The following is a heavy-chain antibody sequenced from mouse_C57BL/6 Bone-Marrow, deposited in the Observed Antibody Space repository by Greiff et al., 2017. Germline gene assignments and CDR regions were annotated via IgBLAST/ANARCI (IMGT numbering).Heavy chain of an antibody. V-gene: IGHV1-69*01. J-gene: IGHJ3*01. CDR1: GYTFTSYW. CDR2: IDPSDSYT. D-gene: IGHD1-1*01. Sequence: QVKLQQPGAELVMPGASVKLSCKASGYTFTSYWMHWVKQRPGQGLEWIGEIDPSDSYTNYNQKFKGKSTLTVDKSSSTAYMQLSSLTSEDSAVYYCARDSHYYGSSPGFAYWGQGTLVTVSA. CDR3: ARDSHYYGSSPGFAY.